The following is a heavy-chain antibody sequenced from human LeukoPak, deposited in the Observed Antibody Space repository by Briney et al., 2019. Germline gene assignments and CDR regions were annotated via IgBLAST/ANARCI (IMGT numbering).Heavy chain of an antibody. V-gene: IGHV1-18*01. CDR3: ATDSYGSGGNWFDP. CDR1: GYTFISYG. CDR2: ISVYNGNT. J-gene: IGHJ5*02. Sequence: ASVKVSCKASGYTFISYGISWVRQAPGQGLEWMGWISVYNGNTNYAQKFQGRVTMTEDTSTDTAYMELSSLRSEDTAVYYCATDSYGSGGNWFDPWGQGTLVTVSS. D-gene: IGHD3-10*01.